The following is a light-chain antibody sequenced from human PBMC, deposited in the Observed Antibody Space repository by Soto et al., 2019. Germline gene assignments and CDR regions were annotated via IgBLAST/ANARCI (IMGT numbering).Light chain of an antibody. V-gene: IGKV1-5*01. J-gene: IGKJ1*01. CDR3: QQYNSYPWT. Sequence: DIQMTQSPSTLSASAGDRVTITCRASQTIFSWLAWYQRKPGRAPNLLIYDASSLQSGVPSTFSGSGSGTEFTLTISSLQSGDFATYYCQQYNSYPWTFGQGTKVEIK. CDR2: DAS. CDR1: QTIFSW.